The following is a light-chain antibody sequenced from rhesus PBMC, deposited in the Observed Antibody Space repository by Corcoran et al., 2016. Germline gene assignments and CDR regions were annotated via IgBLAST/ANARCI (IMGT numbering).Light chain of an antibody. J-gene: IGKJ2*01. Sequence: DIVMTQTPLSLPVTPGEPASISCRSSQSLLHGNGNTYLDWYLQKPGLSPRLLIYKVTNRESGVPDRFSGSGSGTDFTLKISRVEPEDVGVYYCMQSTKDPYSFGQGTKVELK. CDR2: KVT. CDR1: QSLLHGNGNTY. CDR3: MQSTKDPYS. V-gene: IGKV2S2*01.